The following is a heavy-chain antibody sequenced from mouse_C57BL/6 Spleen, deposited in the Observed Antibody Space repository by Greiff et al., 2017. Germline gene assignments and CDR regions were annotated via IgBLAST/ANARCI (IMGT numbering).Heavy chain of an antibody. CDR3: AMDDYLYAMDY. Sequence: SAPAVDFSRYWTSWVRRAPGKGLEWIGEINPDSSTINYAPSLKDKFIISRDNAKNTLYLQMSKVRSYDAALYYCAMDDYLYAMDYWGQGTSVTVSS. CDR1: AVDFSRYW. CDR2: INPDSSTI. V-gene: IGHV4-1*01. J-gene: IGHJ4*01. D-gene: IGHD2-4*01.